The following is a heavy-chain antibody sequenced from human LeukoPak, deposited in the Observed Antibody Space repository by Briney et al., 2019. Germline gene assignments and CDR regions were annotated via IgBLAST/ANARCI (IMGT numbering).Heavy chain of an antibody. CDR1: GFTFSNAW. CDR2: IKSKTDGGTT. CDR3: TTAVTPQGVYYYYGMDV. J-gene: IGHJ6*02. Sequence: GGSLRISCAASGFTFSNAWMSWVRQAPGKGLEWVGRIKSKTDGGTTDYAAPVKGRFTISRDDLKNTLYLQMNSLKTEDTAVYYCTTAVTPQGVYYYYGMDVWGQGTTVTVSS. V-gene: IGHV3-15*01. D-gene: IGHD2-21*02.